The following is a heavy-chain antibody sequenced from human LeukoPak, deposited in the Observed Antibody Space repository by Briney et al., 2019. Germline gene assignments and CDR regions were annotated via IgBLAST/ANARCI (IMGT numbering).Heavy chain of an antibody. Sequence: KSSETLSLTCAVSGYSISSGYYWGWTRQPPGKGLEWIGSMSHNRGTYYNPSLKSRVTISMDTSKSQFSLRLSSVTAADTAVYYCASYYASGVSAYNYYGMDVWGKGTTVTVSS. D-gene: IGHD3-10*01. CDR3: ASYYASGVSAYNYYGMDV. CDR2: MSHNRGT. V-gene: IGHV4-38-2*01. CDR1: GYSISSGYY. J-gene: IGHJ6*04.